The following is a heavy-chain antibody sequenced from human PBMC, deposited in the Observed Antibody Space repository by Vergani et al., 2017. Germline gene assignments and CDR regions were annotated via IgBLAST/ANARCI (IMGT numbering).Heavy chain of an antibody. CDR2: ISGSGGST. Sequence: EVQLVESGGGLIQPGGSLRLSCAASGFTVSSNYMSWVRQAPGKGLEWVSGISGSGGSTYYADSVKGRFTISRDNSKNTLYLQMNSLRAEDTAVYYCAKEGPHIWGSYFDDWGQGTLVTVSS. D-gene: IGHD3-16*01. J-gene: IGHJ4*02. CDR1: GFTVSSNY. CDR3: AKEGPHIWGSYFDD. V-gene: IGHV3-23*04.